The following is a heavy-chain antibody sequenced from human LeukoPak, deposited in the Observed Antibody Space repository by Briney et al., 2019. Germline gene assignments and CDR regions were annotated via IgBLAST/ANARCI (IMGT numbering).Heavy chain of an antibody. CDR3: ARDSGDIVATITDY. J-gene: IGHJ4*02. D-gene: IGHD5-12*01. CDR1: GYTFTSYG. Sequence: ASVKVSCKASGYTFTSYGISWVRQAPGQGLEWMGWISAYNGNTNYAQKLQGRVTMTTDTSTSTAYMELRSLRSDDTAAYYCARDSGDIVATITDYWGQGTLVTVSS. V-gene: IGHV1-18*01. CDR2: ISAYNGNT.